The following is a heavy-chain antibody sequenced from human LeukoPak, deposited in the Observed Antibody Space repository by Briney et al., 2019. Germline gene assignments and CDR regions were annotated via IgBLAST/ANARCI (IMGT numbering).Heavy chain of an antibody. CDR3: ASSTMVTTAFDY. D-gene: IGHD4-17*01. Sequence: QSGGSLRLSCAASGFTFSSYAMHWVRQAPGKGLEWVAVISYDGSNKYYADSVKGRFTISRDNSKNTLYLQMNSLRTEDTAVYYCASSTMVTTAFDYWGQGTLVTVSS. CDR2: ISYDGSNK. J-gene: IGHJ4*02. V-gene: IGHV3-30-3*01. CDR1: GFTFSSYA.